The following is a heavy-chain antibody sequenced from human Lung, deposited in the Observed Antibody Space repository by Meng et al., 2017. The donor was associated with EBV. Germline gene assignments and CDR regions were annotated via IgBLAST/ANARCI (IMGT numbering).Heavy chain of an antibody. CDR3: ARTGCSSSSCYDY. CDR1: GYSFTTHA. CDR2: INAGNGNT. Sequence: VQPGQSGAEGKKPAASVKVSCTASGYSFTTHAMHWVRQAPGQRLEWMGWINAGNGNTKYSEKFQSRVTITRDTAASTAYMELSSLRSEDTAVYYCARTGCSSSSCYDYWGQGTLVTVSS. D-gene: IGHD2-2*01. V-gene: IGHV1-3*01. J-gene: IGHJ4*02.